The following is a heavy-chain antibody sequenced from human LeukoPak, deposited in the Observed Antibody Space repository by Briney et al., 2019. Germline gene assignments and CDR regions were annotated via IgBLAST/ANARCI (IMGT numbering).Heavy chain of an antibody. D-gene: IGHD3-22*01. CDR2: INGGGTTT. V-gene: IGHV3-74*01. CDR1: GFTFSKYW. CDR3: ARGPESSGYYCGDY. J-gene: IGHJ4*02. Sequence: GGSLRLSCTASGFTFSKYWMHWVRQDPGRGRIWVSRINGGGTTTSYADSVKGRFTISRDNAKNTLYLQMNSLTVEDTAVYYCARGPESSGYYCGDYWGRGTLVTVPS.